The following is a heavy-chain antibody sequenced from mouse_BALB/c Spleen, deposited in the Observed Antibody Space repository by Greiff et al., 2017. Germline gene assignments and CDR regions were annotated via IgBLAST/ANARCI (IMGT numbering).Heavy chain of an antibody. CDR2: ISYSGST. D-gene: IGHD1-2*01. Sequence: EVQGVESGPGLVKPSQSLSLTCTVTGYSITSDYAWNWIRQFPGNKLEWMGYISYSGSTSYNPSLKSRISITRDTSKNQFFLQLNSVTTEDTATYYCARSLLRVFWFAYWGQGTLVTVSA. CDR3: ARSLLRVFWFAY. J-gene: IGHJ3*01. V-gene: IGHV3-2*02. CDR1: GYSITSDYA.